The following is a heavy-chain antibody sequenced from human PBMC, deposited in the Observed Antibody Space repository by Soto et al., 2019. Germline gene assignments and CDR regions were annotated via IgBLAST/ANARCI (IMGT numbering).Heavy chain of an antibody. D-gene: IGHD3-16*01. J-gene: IGHJ6*02. CDR1: GYTFANYA. V-gene: IGHV1-3*01. Sequence: QVRLVQSGTEVKKPGASVMVSCKASGYTFANYAIHWVRQAPGQDFEWMGWINAGNGNTRNSQKIQGRVTFTRDTYATTAHMEVGSLRFEDTAVYCSARDLSGWGLTNGHFDVDVWGQGTTVIVSS. CDR3: ARDLSGWGLTNGHFDVDV. CDR2: INAGNGNT.